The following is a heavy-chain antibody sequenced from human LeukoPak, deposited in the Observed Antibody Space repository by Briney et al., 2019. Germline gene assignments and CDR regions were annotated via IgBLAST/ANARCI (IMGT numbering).Heavy chain of an antibody. CDR1: GGSISSYH. V-gene: IGHV4-4*07. CDR3: ARAPIAVGAPPYFDY. CDR2: IYTSGST. D-gene: IGHD6-19*01. J-gene: IGHJ4*02. Sequence: SETLSLTCTVSGGSISSYHWSWIRQPAGKGLEWIGRIYTSGSTNYNPSLKSRVTMSVDTSKNQFSLKLSSVIAADTAVYYCARAPIAVGAPPYFDYWGQGTLVTVSS.